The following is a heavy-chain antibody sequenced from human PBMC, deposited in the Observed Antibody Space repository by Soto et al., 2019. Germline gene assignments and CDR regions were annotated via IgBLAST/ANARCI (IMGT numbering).Heavy chain of an antibody. CDR3: SGGGYCSSTSCPDYYYYYGMDV. D-gene: IGHD2-2*01. Sequence: QVQLVQSGAEVKKPGSSVKVSCKASGGTFSSYAISWVRQAPGQGLEWMGGIIPIFGTANYAQKFQGRVTITADESTSTAYMELSSPRSEDTAVYYCSGGGYCSSTSCPDYYYYYGMDVWGQGTTVTVSS. CDR2: IIPIFGTA. CDR1: GGTFSSYA. J-gene: IGHJ6*02. V-gene: IGHV1-69*01.